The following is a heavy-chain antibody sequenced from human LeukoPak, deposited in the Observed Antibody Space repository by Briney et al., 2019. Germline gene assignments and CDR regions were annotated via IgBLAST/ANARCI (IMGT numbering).Heavy chain of an antibody. V-gene: IGHV3-33*01. CDR3: ARGVDYYDSSGTIDY. J-gene: IGHJ4*02. CDR1: GFTSSSYG. Sequence: GRSLRLSCAASGFTSSSYGMHWVRQAPGKGLEWVAVVWFDGSKKYSADSVKGRITISRDDSKNTLYLQMNSLRAEDTAVYYCARGVDYYDSSGTIDYWGQGTLVTVSS. D-gene: IGHD3-22*01. CDR2: VWFDGSKK.